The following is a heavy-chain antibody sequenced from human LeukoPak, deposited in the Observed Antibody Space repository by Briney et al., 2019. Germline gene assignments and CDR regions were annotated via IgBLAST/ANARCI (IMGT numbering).Heavy chain of an antibody. D-gene: IGHD6-13*01. V-gene: IGHV3-21*05. Sequence: GGSLRLSCTGSGDGFTRHTMNWVRRAPGKGLEWISYIWSTGEYIYYADSVKGRFTISRDNARTSVYLQMNSLRVEDTAIYYCAREYDSRARFDSWGQGTLVTVSS. CDR1: GDGFTRHT. CDR3: AREYDSRARFDS. J-gene: IGHJ4*02. CDR2: IWSTGEYI.